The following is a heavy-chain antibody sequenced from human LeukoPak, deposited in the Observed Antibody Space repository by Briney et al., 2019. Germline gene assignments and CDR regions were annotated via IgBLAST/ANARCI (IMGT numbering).Heavy chain of an antibody. J-gene: IGHJ5*02. CDR2: ISGSGGST. CDR1: GFTFSSYD. D-gene: IGHD2-2*01. Sequence: GGSLRLSCAASGFTFSSYDMSWVRQAPGKGLEWVSGISGSGGSTYYADSVKGRFTISRDNSKNTLYLQMNSLRAEDTAVYYCAKAGLGYCSSTSCPKEKFNWFDPWGQGTLVTVSS. V-gene: IGHV3-23*01. CDR3: AKAGLGYCSSTSCPKEKFNWFDP.